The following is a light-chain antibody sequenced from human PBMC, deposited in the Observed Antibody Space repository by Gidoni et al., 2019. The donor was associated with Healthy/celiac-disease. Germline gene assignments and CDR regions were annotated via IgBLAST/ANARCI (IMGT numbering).Light chain of an antibody. CDR1: EDISHY. CDR3: QQYDNLPGT. J-gene: IGKJ3*01. V-gene: IGKV1-33*01. CDR2: DAS. Sequence: DIQMTQSPPSLSASVGDRVTITCQASEDISHYLNWYQQKPGKAPKLLINDASNLETGVPSRFSGSGSGTDFTFTISSLQPEDVATYYCQQYDNLPGTFGPGTKVDIK.